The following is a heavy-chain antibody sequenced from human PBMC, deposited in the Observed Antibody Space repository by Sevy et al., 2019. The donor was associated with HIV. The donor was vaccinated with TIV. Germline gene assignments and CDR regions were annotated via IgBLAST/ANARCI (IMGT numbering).Heavy chain of an antibody. CDR1: DGSFSGYY. J-gene: IGHJ5*02. Sequence: SETLSLTCAVHDGSFSGYYWNWIRQLPGKGLEWIGEINESGITYYTPSLKSRVTISVDTSKKLFSLKLNSVTAADTAVYFCARSPPVVVVPGAPSWFDPWGQGTLVTVSS. D-gene: IGHD2-2*01. CDR3: ARSPPVVVVPGAPSWFDP. V-gene: IGHV4-34*01. CDR2: INESGIT.